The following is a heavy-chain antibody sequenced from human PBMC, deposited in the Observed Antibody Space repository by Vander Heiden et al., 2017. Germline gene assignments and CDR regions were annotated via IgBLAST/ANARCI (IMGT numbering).Heavy chain of an antibody. J-gene: IGHJ4*02. Sequence: EVQLLESGGGLVQPGGSLSLSCAASGFPFSSYAMSWVRQAPGKGLEWVSAISGSGGSTYYADSVKGRFTISRDNSKNTLYLQMNSLRAEDTAVYYCAKDKWVHSSGWYADYWGQGTLVTVSS. CDR2: ISGSGGST. CDR1: GFPFSSYA. V-gene: IGHV3-23*01. CDR3: AKDKWVHSSGWYADY. D-gene: IGHD6-19*01.